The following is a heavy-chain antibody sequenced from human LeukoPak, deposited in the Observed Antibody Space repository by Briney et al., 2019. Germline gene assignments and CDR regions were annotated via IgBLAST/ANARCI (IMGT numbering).Heavy chain of an antibody. Sequence: SETLSLTCTVSGGSISSSSYYWGWVRQPPGKGLERIGSIYDSGSTYYNPSLKSRVTISVDTSKNQFSLKVSSVTAADTAVYYCARHVVASSNGNWFDPWGQGTLVTVSS. V-gene: IGHV4-39*01. J-gene: IGHJ5*02. CDR1: GGSISSSSYY. D-gene: IGHD4-11*01. CDR2: IYDSGST. CDR3: ARHVVASSNGNWFDP.